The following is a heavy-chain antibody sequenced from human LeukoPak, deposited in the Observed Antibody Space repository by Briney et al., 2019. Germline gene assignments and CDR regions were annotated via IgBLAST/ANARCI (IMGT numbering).Heavy chain of an antibody. D-gene: IGHD3-22*01. CDR3: ARDWYYDSSGYYHTPHWFDP. J-gene: IGHJ5*02. CDR1: GFTFSDYY. CDR2: ISSSGSTI. Sequence: PGGSLRLSCAASGFTFSDYYMSWIRQAPGKGLEWVSYISSSGSTIYYADSVKGRFTISRDNAKNSLYLQMNSLRAEDTAVYYCARDWYYDSSGYYHTPHWFDPWGQGTLVTVSS. V-gene: IGHV3-11*01.